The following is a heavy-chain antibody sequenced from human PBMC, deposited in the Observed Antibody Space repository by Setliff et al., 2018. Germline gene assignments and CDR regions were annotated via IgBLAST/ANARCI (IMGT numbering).Heavy chain of an antibody. CDR3: ARDTRDRYDTSGHYLSLDS. Sequence: SVKVSCKVSGGPFSNYAINWVRQAPGQGLEWMGRIIPVFRTATYAPKFQGRVTITADESTSTAYMEVSSLRSEDTAVFYCARDTRDRYDTSGHYLSLDSWGQGTLVTVSS. V-gene: IGHV1-69*13. J-gene: IGHJ4*02. CDR1: GGPFSNYA. D-gene: IGHD3-22*01. CDR2: IIPVFRTA.